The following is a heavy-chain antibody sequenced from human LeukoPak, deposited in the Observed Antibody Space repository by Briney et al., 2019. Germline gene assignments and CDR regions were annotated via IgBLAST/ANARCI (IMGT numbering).Heavy chain of an antibody. CDR3: AKKGSSSGWYAAFDI. CDR1: GFTFDDYA. CDR2: ISWNSGSI. V-gene: IGHV3-9*01. Sequence: GRSLRLSCAASGFTFDDYAMHWVRQAPGKGLEWVSGISWNSGSIGYADSVKGRFTISGDNAKNSLYLQMNSLRAEDTALYYCAKKGSSSGWYAAFDIWGQGTMVTVSS. J-gene: IGHJ3*02. D-gene: IGHD6-19*01.